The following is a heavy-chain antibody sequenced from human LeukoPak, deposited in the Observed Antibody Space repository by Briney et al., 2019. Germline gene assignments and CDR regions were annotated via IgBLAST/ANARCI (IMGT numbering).Heavy chain of an antibody. J-gene: IGHJ6*03. V-gene: IGHV4-59*12. CDR3: ARTEDYYYYMDV. D-gene: IGHD2-15*01. Sequence: PSETLSLTCTVSGGSISTYYWSWIRQPPGKTLELIGYIYYSGSTYYNPSLKSRVTISVDTSKNQFSLKLSSVTAADTAVYYCARTEDYYYYMDVWGKGTTVTVSS. CDR2: IYYSGST. CDR1: GGSISTYY.